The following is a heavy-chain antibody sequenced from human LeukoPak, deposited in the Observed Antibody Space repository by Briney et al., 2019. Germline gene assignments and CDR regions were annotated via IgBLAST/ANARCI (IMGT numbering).Heavy chain of an antibody. D-gene: IGHD5-18*01. Sequence: SETLSLTCAVYGGSFSGYYWSWIRQPPGKGLEWIGEINHSGSTNYNPSFKSRVTISVDTSKNQFSLKLSSVTAADTAVYYCASRRGYSYGRTLDYWGQGTLVTVSS. CDR2: INHSGST. V-gene: IGHV4-34*01. CDR3: ASRRGYSYGRTLDY. CDR1: GGSFSGYY. J-gene: IGHJ4*02.